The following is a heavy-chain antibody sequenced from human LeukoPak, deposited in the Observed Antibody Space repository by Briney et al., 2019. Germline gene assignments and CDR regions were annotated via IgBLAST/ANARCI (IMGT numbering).Heavy chain of an antibody. J-gene: IGHJ6*02. CDR2: IIPILGIA. Sequence: ASVKVSCKASGGTFSSYAISWVRQAPGQGLEWMGRIIPILGIANYAQKFQGRVTITADKSTSTAYMELSSPRSEDTAVYYCARDNNQSKYRNIDSFGMDVWGQGTTVTVSS. CDR1: GGTFSSYA. CDR3: ARDNNQSKYRNIDSFGMDV. V-gene: IGHV1-69*04. D-gene: IGHD2/OR15-2a*01.